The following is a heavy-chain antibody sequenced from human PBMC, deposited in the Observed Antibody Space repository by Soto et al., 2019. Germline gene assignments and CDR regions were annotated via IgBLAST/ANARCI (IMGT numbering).Heavy chain of an antibody. J-gene: IGHJ5*02. CDR1: GGTFSSYA. Sequence: SVKVSCKASGGTFSSYAISWVRKAPGQGLEWMGGIIPIFGTANYAQKFQGRVTITADKSTSTAYMELSSLRSEDTAVYYCAREFYYGSGSDNWFDPWGQGTLVTVSS. CDR2: IIPIFGTA. CDR3: AREFYYGSGSDNWFDP. D-gene: IGHD3-10*01. V-gene: IGHV1-69*06.